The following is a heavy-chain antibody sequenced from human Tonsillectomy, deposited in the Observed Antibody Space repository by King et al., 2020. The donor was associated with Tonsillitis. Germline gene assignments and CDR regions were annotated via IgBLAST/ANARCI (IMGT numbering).Heavy chain of an antibody. CDR1: GGSFSGFY. D-gene: IGHD3-10*02. Sequence: VQLQQWGAGLLKPSETLSLTCAVYGGSFSGFYWSWIRQPLGKGLEWIGEINHSGSTNYNPSLKSRVTISVDTSKNQFSLKLSSVTAADTAVYYCARVTRFGEFLIDYWGQGTLVTVSS. J-gene: IGHJ4*02. V-gene: IGHV4-34*01. CDR3: ARVTRFGEFLIDY. CDR2: INHSGST.